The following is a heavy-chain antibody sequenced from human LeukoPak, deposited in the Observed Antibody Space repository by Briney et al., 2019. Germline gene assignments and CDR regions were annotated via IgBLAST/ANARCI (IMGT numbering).Heavy chain of an antibody. J-gene: IGHJ4*02. CDR2: INSDGSST. CDR1: GFTFSSYW. V-gene: IGHV3-74*01. D-gene: IGHD3-10*01. Sequence: GGSLRLSCAASGFTFSSYWMHWVRQAPGKGLVWVSRINSDGSSTSYADSVKGRFTISRDNAKNTLYLQMNSLRAEDTAVYYCAGSPNYGSGSYQLDYWGQGTLVTVSS. CDR3: AGSPNYGSGSYQLDY.